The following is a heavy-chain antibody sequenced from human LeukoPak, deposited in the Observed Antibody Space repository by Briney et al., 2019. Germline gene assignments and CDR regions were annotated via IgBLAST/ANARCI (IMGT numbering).Heavy chain of an antibody. V-gene: IGHV3-21*01. D-gene: IGHD5-12*01. CDR2: ISSSSSYI. CDR1: GFTFSSCS. Sequence: GGSLRLSCAASGFTFSSCSMNWVRHAPGKGLAWVSSISSSSSYIYYADSVKGRFTISRDNAKNSLYLQMNSLRAEDTAVYYCARVLGYSGYDLVDYWGQGTLVTVSS. CDR3: ARVLGYSGYDLVDY. J-gene: IGHJ4*02.